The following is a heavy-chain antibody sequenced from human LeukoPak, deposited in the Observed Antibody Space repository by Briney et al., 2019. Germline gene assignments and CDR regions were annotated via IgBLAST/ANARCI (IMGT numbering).Heavy chain of an antibody. CDR1: GFTFGDYA. Sequence: GGSLRLSCTVSGFTFGDYAITWLRQAPGEGLEWVGFIRSKAYGGTTEYAASVKGRFTISRDDSKSIAYLQMNSLTTDDTAVYYCTRGGDGTYYFYGMDVWGQGTTVTVSS. J-gene: IGHJ6*02. CDR2: IRSKAYGGTT. CDR3: TRGGDGTYYFYGMDV. D-gene: IGHD3-16*01. V-gene: IGHV3-49*03.